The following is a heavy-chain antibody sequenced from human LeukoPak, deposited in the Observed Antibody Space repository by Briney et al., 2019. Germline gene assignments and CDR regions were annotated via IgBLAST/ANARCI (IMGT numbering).Heavy chain of an antibody. D-gene: IGHD3-10*01. CDR2: INHSGST. CDR3: ARGLRRKFASDGRYGSGSYEY. V-gene: IGHV4-34*01. CDR1: GGSFSGYY. Sequence: SETLSLTCAVYGGSFSGYYWSWIRQPPGKGLEWIGEINHSGSTNYNPSLKSRVTISVDTSKNQFSLKLSSVTAADTAVYYCARGLRRKFASDGRYGSGSYEYWGQGTLVTVSS. J-gene: IGHJ4*02.